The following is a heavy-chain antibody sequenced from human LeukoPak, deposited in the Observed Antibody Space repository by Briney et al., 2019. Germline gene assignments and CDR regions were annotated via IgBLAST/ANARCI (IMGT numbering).Heavy chain of an antibody. V-gene: IGHV3-21*01. Sequence: KPGRSLRLSCAASGFTFSSYSMNWVRQAPGKGLEWVSSISSSSSYIYYADSVKGRFTISRDNAKNSLYLQMNSLRAEDTAVYYCARDFSSIAAPDAFDIWGQGTMVTVSS. CDR3: ARDFSSIAAPDAFDI. D-gene: IGHD6-13*01. CDR2: ISSSSSYI. CDR1: GFTFSSYS. J-gene: IGHJ3*02.